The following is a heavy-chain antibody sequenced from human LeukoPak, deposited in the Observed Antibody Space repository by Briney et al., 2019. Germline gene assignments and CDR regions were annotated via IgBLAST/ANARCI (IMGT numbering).Heavy chain of an antibody. CDR1: GFTFNNYA. J-gene: IGHJ3*02. Sequence: QPGGSLRLSCAASGFTFNNYAMNWVRQAPGKGLEWVSGVTGNGVSTYYADSVKGRFTISRDNSKNTLFLQMSSLRAEDTAIYYCAKPSKQWLVYAFDIWGQGTVVTVSS. V-gene: IGHV3-23*01. D-gene: IGHD6-19*01. CDR2: VTGNGVST. CDR3: AKPSKQWLVYAFDI.